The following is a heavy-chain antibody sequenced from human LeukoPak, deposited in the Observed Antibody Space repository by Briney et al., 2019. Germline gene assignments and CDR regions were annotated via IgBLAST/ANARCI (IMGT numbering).Heavy chain of an antibody. Sequence: PGGSLRLSCAASGFTFSSYAMHWVRQAPGKGLEWAAVISYDGSNKYYADSVKGRFTISRDNSKNTLYLQMNSLRAEDTAVYYCARSPYHYGSGSLYYYYGMDVWGQGTTVTVSS. V-gene: IGHV3-30*04. D-gene: IGHD3-10*01. CDR3: ARSPYHYGSGSLYYYYGMDV. CDR1: GFTFSSYA. CDR2: ISYDGSNK. J-gene: IGHJ6*02.